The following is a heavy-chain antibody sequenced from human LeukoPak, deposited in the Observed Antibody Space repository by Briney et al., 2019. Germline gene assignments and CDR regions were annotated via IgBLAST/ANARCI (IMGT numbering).Heavy chain of an antibody. V-gene: IGHV3-23*01. CDR2: ISGSGDST. D-gene: IGHD1-26*01. CDR1: GFTFSTYA. J-gene: IGHJ3*02. Sequence: GGSLRLSCAASGFTFSTYAMSWVRQAPGKGLEWVSAISGSGDSTYYADSVKGRFTISRDNSKNTLYLQMNSLRADDTAVYYCAQELLKTFDIWGQGTMVTVSS. CDR3: AQELLKTFDI.